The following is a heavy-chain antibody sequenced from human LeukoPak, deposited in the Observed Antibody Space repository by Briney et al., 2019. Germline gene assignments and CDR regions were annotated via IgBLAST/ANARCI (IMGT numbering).Heavy chain of an antibody. CDR1: GGSISSSSYY. V-gene: IGHV4-39*01. Sequence: SETLSLTCTVSGGSISSSSYYWGWIRQPPGKGLEWIGSIYYSGSTYYNPSLKSRVTISVNTSKNQFSLKLTSVTAADTAVYYCAKVYSYGPKDDYWGQGTLVTVSS. CDR2: IYYSGST. D-gene: IGHD5-18*01. CDR3: AKVYSYGPKDDY. J-gene: IGHJ4*02.